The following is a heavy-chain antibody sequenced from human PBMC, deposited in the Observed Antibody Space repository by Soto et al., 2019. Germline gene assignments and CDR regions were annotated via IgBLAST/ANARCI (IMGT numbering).Heavy chain of an antibody. CDR2: IIPVFDKP. CDR1: GVTFNSYA. V-gene: IGHV1-69*19. D-gene: IGHD1-1*01. CDR3: AGTSWHYYYGRDL. J-gene: IGHJ6*02. Sequence: QVQLEQSGAEVKKSGSSVKISCKASGVTFNSYALSWVRQAPGQGLEWMGGIIPVFDKPTYAQKFQGRVTITANESTNTGYMELSSLTSEDTAVYYCAGTSWHYYYGRDLWGQGTTVTVSS.